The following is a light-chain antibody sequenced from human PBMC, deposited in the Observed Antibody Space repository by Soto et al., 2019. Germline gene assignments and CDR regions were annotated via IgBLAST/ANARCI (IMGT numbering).Light chain of an antibody. V-gene: IGKV3-11*01. CDR2: GAS. CDR3: QQRDSCPIT. CDR1: QSVDSY. J-gene: IGKJ5*01. Sequence: IVLTQSPASLSLSPGERATLSCRASQSVDSYLVWYQQKPGQAPRLLLFGASNRATGIPARFSGSGSGTDCTLTINSLEPEDCAVYYCQQRDSCPITFGQGTRLEIK.